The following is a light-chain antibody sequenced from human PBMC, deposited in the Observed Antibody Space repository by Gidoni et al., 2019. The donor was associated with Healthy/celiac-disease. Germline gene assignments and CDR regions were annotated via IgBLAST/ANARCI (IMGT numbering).Light chain of an antibody. CDR1: SSDVGGYNY. V-gene: IGLV2-14*01. J-gene: IGLJ2*01. Sequence: SALTQPASVSGSPGQSITISCTGTSSDVGGYNYVSWYQQHPGKAPKLMIYEVSNRPSGVSNRFSGSKSGNTASLTISVLQAEDEADYYCSSYTSSSTDVVFGGGTKLTVL. CDR3: SSYTSSSTDVV. CDR2: EVS.